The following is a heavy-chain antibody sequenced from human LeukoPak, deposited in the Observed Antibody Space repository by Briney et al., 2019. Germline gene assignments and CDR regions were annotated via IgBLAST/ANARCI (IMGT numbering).Heavy chain of an antibody. D-gene: IGHD6-13*01. Sequence: GGSLRLSCAASGFTFSDYSLNWVRQAPGKGLAWVSCISGDSRYIYYADSLKGRSTISRDNAQNSLYLHMNNLRAEDTAVYYCARGPFSSSWSEFDYWGQGTLVTVSS. J-gene: IGHJ4*02. CDR2: ISGDSRYI. CDR1: GFTFSDYS. CDR3: ARGPFSSSWSEFDY. V-gene: IGHV3-21*06.